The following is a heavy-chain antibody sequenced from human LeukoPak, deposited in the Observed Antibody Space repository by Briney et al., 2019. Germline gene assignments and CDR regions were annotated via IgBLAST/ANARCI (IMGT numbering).Heavy chain of an antibody. D-gene: IGHD4-17*01. CDR3: AKDLRTVTYTPDY. CDR1: GFTVSSNY. V-gene: IGHV3-53*01. CDR2: IYSGGST. J-gene: IGHJ4*02. Sequence: GGSLRLSCAASGFTVSSNYMSWVRQAPGKGLEWVSVIYSGGSTYYADSVKGRFTISRDNSKNTLYLQMNSLRAEDTAVYYCAKDLRTVTYTPDYWGQGTLVTVSS.